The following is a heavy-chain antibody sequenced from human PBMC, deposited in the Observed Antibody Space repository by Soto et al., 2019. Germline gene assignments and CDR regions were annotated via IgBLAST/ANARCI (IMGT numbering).Heavy chain of an antibody. CDR1: GYTFTSYY. CDR2: INPSGGST. J-gene: IGHJ6*02. V-gene: IGHV1-46*01. D-gene: IGHD1-26*01. Sequence: ASVKVCCKASGYTFTSYYRQWVRQAPGQGLEWMGIINPSGGSTSYAQKFQGRVTMTRDTSTSTVYMELSSLRSEDTAVYYCAREVVGATRDAYYYYGMDVWGQGTTVTVSS. CDR3: AREVVGATRDAYYYYGMDV.